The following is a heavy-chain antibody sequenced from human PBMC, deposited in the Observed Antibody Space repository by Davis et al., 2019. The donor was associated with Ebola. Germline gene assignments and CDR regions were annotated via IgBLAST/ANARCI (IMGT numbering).Heavy chain of an antibody. CDR1: GDSVSSGSTA. CDR3: VRGWGRSGLDA. Sequence: HSQTLSLTCAISGDSVSSGSTAWNWLRKSPLRGLEWLGRTYYSSKWVHDYAVSVNGRITINPDTSKNQLYLQLNSVTPEGTAVYYCVRGWGRSGLDAWGQVTTVTVSS. V-gene: IGHV6-1*01. D-gene: IGHD3-16*01. CDR2: TYYSSKWVH. J-gene: IGHJ6*02.